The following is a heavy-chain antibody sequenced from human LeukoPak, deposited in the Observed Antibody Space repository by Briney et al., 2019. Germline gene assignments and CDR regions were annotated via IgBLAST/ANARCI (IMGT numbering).Heavy chain of an antibody. CDR1: GYSFTSYW. D-gene: IGHD5-12*01. V-gene: IGHV5-51*01. J-gene: IGHJ4*02. CDR2: IYPGDSDT. CDR3: GRRRWGYSGYDYWFD. Sequence: GESLKTSCKGSGYSFTSYWIGWLRRMPAKGLEGMGIIYPGDSDTKYSPSFQGQVTILADKSISTSYLQLSSLKASDTAMYYCGRRRWGYSGYDYWFDWGQGTLVTVSS.